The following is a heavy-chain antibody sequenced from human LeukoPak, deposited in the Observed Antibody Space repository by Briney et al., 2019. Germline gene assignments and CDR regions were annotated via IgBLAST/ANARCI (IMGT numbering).Heavy chain of an antibody. CDR1: GGIFSSYV. D-gene: IGHD2-2*01. J-gene: IGHJ5*02. V-gene: IGHV1-69*13. CDR2: IITISGSA. Sequence: ASVKVSCKASGGIFSSYVISWVRQAPGQGLEWMGGIITISGSANYAQKFQGRVTITADESTTTTYMELSSLRSEDTAVYYCARVVVPAAGFNWFDPWGQGTLVTVSS. CDR3: ARVVVPAAGFNWFDP.